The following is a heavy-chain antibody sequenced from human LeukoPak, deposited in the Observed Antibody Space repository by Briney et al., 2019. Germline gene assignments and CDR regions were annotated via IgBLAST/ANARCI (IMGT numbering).Heavy chain of an antibody. CDR2: IKGDGSYT. CDR1: GFTVSSNY. Sequence: GGSLRLSCAASGFTVSSNYVSWVRQAPGKGLEWVSRIKGDGSYTNYADSVKGRFTISRDNAKNTLNLQMNSLRAEDTAVYYCVRDGDGYNFDYWGQGTLVTVSS. V-gene: IGHV3-74*01. J-gene: IGHJ4*02. CDR3: VRDGDGYNFDY. D-gene: IGHD5-24*01.